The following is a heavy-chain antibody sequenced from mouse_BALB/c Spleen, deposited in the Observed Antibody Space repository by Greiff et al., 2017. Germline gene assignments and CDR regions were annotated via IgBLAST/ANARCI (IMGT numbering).Heavy chain of an antibody. D-gene: IGHD2-4*01. CDR2: ISSGSSTI. CDR1: GFTFSSFG. Sequence: EVKLVESGGGLVQPGGSRKLSCAASGFTFSSFGMHWVRQAPEKGLEWVAYISSGSSTIYYADTVKGRFTISRDNPKNTLFLQMTSLRSEDTAMYYCARKGMITTRTGYYAMDYWGQGTSVTVSS. V-gene: IGHV5-17*02. J-gene: IGHJ4*01. CDR3: ARKGMITTRTGYYAMDY.